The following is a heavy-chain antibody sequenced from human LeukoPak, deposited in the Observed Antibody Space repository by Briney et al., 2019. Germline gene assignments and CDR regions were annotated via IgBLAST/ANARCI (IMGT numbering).Heavy chain of an antibody. CDR1: GFTFSSYA. V-gene: IGHV3-20*04. Sequence: PGGSLRLSCAASGFTFSSYAMSWVRQAPGKGLEWVSSINWNGARIGYADSVKGRFTTSRDNAKNSLYLQMNSLRVEDTALYYCARVLGGNYYEFDYWGQGTLVTVSS. J-gene: IGHJ4*02. D-gene: IGHD1-26*01. CDR2: INWNGARI. CDR3: ARVLGGNYYEFDY.